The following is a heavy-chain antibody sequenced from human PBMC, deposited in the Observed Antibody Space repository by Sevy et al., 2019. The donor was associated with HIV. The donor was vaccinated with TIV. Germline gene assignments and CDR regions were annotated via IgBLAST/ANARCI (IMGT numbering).Heavy chain of an antibody. CDR2: LRDGGTNT. CDR1: GFTFTTYA. V-gene: IGHV3-23*03. J-gene: IGHJ4*02. D-gene: IGHD6-19*01. Sequence: GGSLRLSCATSGFTFTTYAMRWVRHIPGQGLESASRLRDGGTNTLYADSLKGRFTISRDNSKNTLFLQLDSLRGEDTAVYFCAKDEGSAWNPDYFESWGQGTLVTVSS. CDR3: AKDEGSAWNPDYFES.